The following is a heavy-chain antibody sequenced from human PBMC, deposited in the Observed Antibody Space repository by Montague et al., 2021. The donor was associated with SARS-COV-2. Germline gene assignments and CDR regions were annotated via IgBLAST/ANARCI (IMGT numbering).Heavy chain of an antibody. CDR2: ISGSGDLS. V-gene: IGHV3-21*05. Sequence: SLRLSCAASGYTFSSYSMNWVRQAPGKGLEWLSYISGSGDLSYSIDSVRGRFTIFRDNAKNSLYLHMNSLRADDTAVYYCARSSTHSGNYYNPDYWGQGTLVTVSS. CDR1: GYTFSSYS. D-gene: IGHD3-10*01. J-gene: IGHJ4*02. CDR3: ARSSTHSGNYYNPDY.